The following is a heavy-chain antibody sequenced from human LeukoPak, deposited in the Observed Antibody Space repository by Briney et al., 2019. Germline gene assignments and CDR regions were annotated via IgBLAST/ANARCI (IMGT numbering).Heavy chain of an antibody. CDR3: APYYYGSGTSLGY. Sequence: LXLSCAASGFTFSNAWMSWVRQAPGKGLEGVANIKKDGSEKYYVDSVEGRFTISRDNAKNSVYLQMNSLRVEDTAVYYCAPYYYGSGTSLGYWGQGTLVTVSS. V-gene: IGHV3-7*01. CDR1: GFTFSNAW. J-gene: IGHJ4*02. CDR2: IKKDGSEK. D-gene: IGHD3-10*01.